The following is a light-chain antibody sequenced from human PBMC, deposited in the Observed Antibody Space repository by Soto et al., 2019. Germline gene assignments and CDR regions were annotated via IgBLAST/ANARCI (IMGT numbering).Light chain of an antibody. Sequence: SALTQPASVSGSPGQSIAISCTGTSSDVGYYNYVSWYQQHPGKAPKVMIYDVNNRPSGVSDRFSGSKSGNTASLTISGLQAEDEADYYCSSYTSSSTLYVFGTGTKVTVL. CDR2: DVN. CDR3: SSYTSSSTLYV. V-gene: IGLV2-14*01. CDR1: SSDVGYYNY. J-gene: IGLJ1*01.